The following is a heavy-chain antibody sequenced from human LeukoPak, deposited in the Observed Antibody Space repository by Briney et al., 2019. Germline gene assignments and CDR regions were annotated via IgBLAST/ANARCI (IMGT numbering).Heavy chain of an antibody. CDR3: ARDTRELHLLGY. V-gene: IGHV1-46*01. CDR1: GYTFTSYY. D-gene: IGHD1-26*01. Sequence: ASVKVSCKASGYTFTSYYMHWVRQAPGQGLEWMGIINPSGGSTSYAQKFQGRVTMTRDTSTSTVYMELSSLRSEDTAVYYYARDTRELHLLGYWGQGTLVTVSS. J-gene: IGHJ4*02. CDR2: INPSGGST.